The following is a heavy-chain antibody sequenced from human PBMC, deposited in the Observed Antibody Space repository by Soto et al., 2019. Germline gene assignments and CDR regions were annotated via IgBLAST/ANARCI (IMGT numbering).Heavy chain of an antibody. J-gene: IGHJ4*02. CDR3: AKASQYYYVDY. CDR1: GFTFSSYS. V-gene: IGHV3-21*01. CDR2: ICSSGSNI. D-gene: IGHD3-10*01. Sequence: TGGSLRLSCAASGFTFSSYSMNWVRQAPGKGLEWVSSICSSGSNIYYADSVKGRFTISRDNSKNTLYLQMNSLRAEDTAVYYWAKASQYYYVDYWGQGTLVPVSS.